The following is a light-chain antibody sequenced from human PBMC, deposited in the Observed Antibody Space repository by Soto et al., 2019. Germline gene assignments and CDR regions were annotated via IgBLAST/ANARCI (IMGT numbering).Light chain of an antibody. CDR3: SSYTSTSTPV. CDR2: EVS. V-gene: IGLV2-14*01. Sequence: QSVLTQPASVSGSPGQSITISCTGTSSDVGGYNYVSWFQQHPGKAPKLMIYEVSNRPSGVSNRFSGSKSVNTASPTISALQAEDEADYYCSSYTSTSTPVFGTGPKVTVL. J-gene: IGLJ1*01. CDR1: SSDVGGYNY.